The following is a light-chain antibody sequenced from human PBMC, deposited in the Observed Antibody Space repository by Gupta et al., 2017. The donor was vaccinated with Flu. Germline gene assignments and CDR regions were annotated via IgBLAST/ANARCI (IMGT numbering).Light chain of an antibody. Sequence: QSALTQPASVSGSPEQSITISCTGTSSDVGGYNYVSWYQQHPGKAPKLMMYEDSDRPSGVSNRFSGSKSGNTASLTITGLQAEDEAYYYCSSYTTSSALGLFGGGTKLTVL. CDR1: SSDVGGYNY. CDR2: EDS. V-gene: IGLV2-14*01. CDR3: SSYTTSSALGL. J-gene: IGLJ2*01.